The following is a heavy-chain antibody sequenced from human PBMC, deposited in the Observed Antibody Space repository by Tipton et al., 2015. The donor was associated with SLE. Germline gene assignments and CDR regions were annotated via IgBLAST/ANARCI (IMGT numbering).Heavy chain of an antibody. Sequence: GSLRLSCAASGFTFSDYGMHWVRQAPGKGLEWVAFIRYDGSDKDYTDSVKGRFTISRDNSKNTLYLQMNRLRVEDTAVYYCAGGTGAYFDHWGQGTLVTVSS. V-gene: IGHV3-30*02. CDR2: IRYDGSDK. CDR1: GFTFSDYG. CDR3: AGGTGAYFDH. D-gene: IGHD3-16*01. J-gene: IGHJ4*02.